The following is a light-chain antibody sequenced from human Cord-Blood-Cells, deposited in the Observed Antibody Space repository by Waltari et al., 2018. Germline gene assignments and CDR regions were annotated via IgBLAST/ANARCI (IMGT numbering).Light chain of an antibody. Sequence: QSVLTQPPSVSGAPGQRVTISCTGSSSTIGAGYDVPWYQQHPGTATKLLIYGNSKRPPGVPDRFSGSKSGTSASLAITGLQAEDEADYYCQSYDSSLSGRVFGGGTKLTVL. V-gene: IGLV1-40*01. CDR3: QSYDSSLSGRV. CDR2: GNS. J-gene: IGLJ3*02. CDR1: SSTIGAGYD.